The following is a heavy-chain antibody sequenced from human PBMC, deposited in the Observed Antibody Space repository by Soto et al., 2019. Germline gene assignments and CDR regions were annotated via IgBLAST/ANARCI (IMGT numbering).Heavy chain of an antibody. Sequence: SVKVSCKASGGTFSSYAISWVRQAPGQGLEWMGGIIPIFGTANYAQKFQGRVTITADESTSTAYMELSSLRSEDTAVYYCASWYYYDSSGYERPLDYWGQGTLVTVSS. V-gene: IGHV1-69*13. J-gene: IGHJ4*02. CDR1: GGTFSSYA. CDR2: IIPIFGTA. D-gene: IGHD3-22*01. CDR3: ASWYYYDSSGYERPLDY.